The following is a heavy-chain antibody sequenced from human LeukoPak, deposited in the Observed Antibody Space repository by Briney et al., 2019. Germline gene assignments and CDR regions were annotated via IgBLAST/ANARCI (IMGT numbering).Heavy chain of an antibody. D-gene: IGHD6-19*01. CDR2: IYPGDSDT. J-gene: IGHJ4*02. V-gene: IGHV5-51*01. CDR1: GYIFTNYW. Sequence: PGESLKISCKGSGYIFTNYWIGWVRPMPGKGLEWMAIIYPGDSDTRYSPSFQGQVTISADKSISTAYLQWSGLKASDTAMYYCARSLRSCGWFDYWGQGTLVTVSS. CDR3: ARSLRSCGWFDY.